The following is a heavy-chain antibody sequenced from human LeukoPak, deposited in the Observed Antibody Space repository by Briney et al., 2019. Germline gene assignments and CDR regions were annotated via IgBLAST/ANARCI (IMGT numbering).Heavy chain of an antibody. CDR3: TRGSRYCDRTSCPYYYMDV. CDR2: IRSKVYGGTT. D-gene: IGHD2-2*01. V-gene: IGHV3-49*04. CDR1: GLTFGDYA. Sequence: GRSLRLSCTASGLTFGDYAMSWVRQAPGKGLEWVGFIRSKVYGGTTEYAASVKGRFTISRDDSKSIAYLQMNSLKTEDTAVYYCTRGSRYCDRTSCPYYYMDVWGKGTTVTVSS. J-gene: IGHJ6*03.